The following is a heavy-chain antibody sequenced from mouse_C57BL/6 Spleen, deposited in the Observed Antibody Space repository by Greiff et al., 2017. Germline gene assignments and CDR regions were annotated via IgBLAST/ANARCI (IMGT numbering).Heavy chain of an antibody. Sequence: VQLQESGAELMKPGASVKLSCKATGYTFTGYWIEWVKQRPGHGLEWIGEILPGSGSTNYNEKFKGKATFTADTSSNTAYMRLSSLTTEDSAIYYCARLSDYDESSDWGQGTTLTVAS. CDR3: ARLSDYDESSD. CDR2: ILPGSGST. D-gene: IGHD2-4*01. J-gene: IGHJ2*01. V-gene: IGHV1-9*01. CDR1: GYTFTGYW.